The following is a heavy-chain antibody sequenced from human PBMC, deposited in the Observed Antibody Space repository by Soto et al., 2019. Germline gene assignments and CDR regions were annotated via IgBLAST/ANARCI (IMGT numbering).Heavy chain of an antibody. Sequence: GGSLRLSCAASGFTFSSYWMHWVRQAPGKGLVWVSRIKGDGSETNYADSVKGRFAISRDNAKNTLYLQLNSLRAEDTAVYYCLRGNSGYGNFDYWGQGTRVTVSS. CDR2: IKGDGSET. CDR3: LRGNSGYGNFDY. J-gene: IGHJ4*02. D-gene: IGHD5-12*01. V-gene: IGHV3-74*01. CDR1: GFTFSSYW.